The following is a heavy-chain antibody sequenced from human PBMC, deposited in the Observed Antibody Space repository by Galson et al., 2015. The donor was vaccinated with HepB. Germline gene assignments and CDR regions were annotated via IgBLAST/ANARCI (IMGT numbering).Heavy chain of an antibody. CDR1: GYSFTRYA. CDR3: ARRGSGGVFDY. J-gene: IGHJ4*02. Sequence: SVKVSCKASGYSFTRYAMYWVRQAPGQSLECMGWINAGNGNTKYSQKFQGRVTITRDTSASTAYMELCSLRSEETAVYYCARRGSGGVFDYWGQGTLVTVSS. V-gene: IGHV1-3*01. D-gene: IGHD2-15*01. CDR2: INAGNGNT.